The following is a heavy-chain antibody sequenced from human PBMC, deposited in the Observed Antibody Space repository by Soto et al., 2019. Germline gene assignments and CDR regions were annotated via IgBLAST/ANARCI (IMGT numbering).Heavy chain of an antibody. CDR1: GFSLSTHGVG. D-gene: IGHD2-15*01. J-gene: IGHJ5*01. CDR3: ANAILYCTGGSCSTWFDS. Sequence: QITLKESGPTLVKPTQTLTLTCTFSGFSLSTHGVGVGWVRQPAGKALEWLALIYWDDDKRYSTSLNSRLTITKDTSKNQVFLTMTNMDPVDTATYYCANAILYCTGGSCSTWFDSWGQGTPVTVSS. V-gene: IGHV2-5*02. CDR2: IYWDDDK.